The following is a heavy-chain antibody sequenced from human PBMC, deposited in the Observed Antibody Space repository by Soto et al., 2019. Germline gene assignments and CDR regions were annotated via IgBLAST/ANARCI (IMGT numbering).Heavy chain of an antibody. V-gene: IGHV1-3*01. Sequence: ASVKVSCKASGYTFTSYAMHWVRQAPGQRLEWMGWINAGNGNTKYSQKFQGRVTITRDTYASTAYMELSSLRSEDTAVYYCARDGGYSSGWYVHWFDPWGQGTLVTVSS. J-gene: IGHJ5*02. CDR1: GYTFTSYA. CDR2: INAGNGNT. D-gene: IGHD6-19*01. CDR3: ARDGGYSSGWYVHWFDP.